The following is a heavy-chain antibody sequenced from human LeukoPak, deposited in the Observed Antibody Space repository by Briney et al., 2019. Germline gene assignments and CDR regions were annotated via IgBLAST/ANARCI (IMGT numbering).Heavy chain of an antibody. CDR1: GYTFTGYA. CDR3: TRDLTISGPIGI. CDR2: IDPNSGGT. J-gene: IGHJ4*02. V-gene: IGHV1-2*02. Sequence: ASVKVSCKAYGYTFTGYAVHWVRQAPGQGLEWVGWIDPNSGGTNYAQDFQGRVTITRDTSINTAYMELSRLRSDDTAMYYCTRDLTISGPIGIWGQGTLVTVSA. D-gene: IGHD3-9*01.